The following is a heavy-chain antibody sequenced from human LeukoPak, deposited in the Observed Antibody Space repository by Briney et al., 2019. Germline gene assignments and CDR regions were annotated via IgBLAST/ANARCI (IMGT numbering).Heavy chain of an antibody. CDR2: IKQDGSEK. D-gene: IGHD2-2*01. CDR3: ARDPAAAMDLGNWFDP. Sequence: GGSLRLSCAASGFTFSSYWMSWVRQAPGKGQEWVANIKQDGSEKYYVDSVKGRFTISRDNAKNSLYLQMNSLRAEDTAVYYCARDPAAAMDLGNWFDPWGQGTLVTVSS. V-gene: IGHV3-7*01. J-gene: IGHJ5*02. CDR1: GFTFSSYW.